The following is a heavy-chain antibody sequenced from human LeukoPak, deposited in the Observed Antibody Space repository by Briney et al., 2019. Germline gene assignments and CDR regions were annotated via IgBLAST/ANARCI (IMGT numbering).Heavy chain of an antibody. V-gene: IGHV4-59*01. CDR2: IDYSGST. J-gene: IGHJ4*02. CDR3: ARRGGYGATYFDY. CDR1: GGSISSYY. D-gene: IGHD1-26*01. Sequence: SETLSLTCTVSGGSISSYYWSWIRQPPGKGLEWIGYIDYSGSTNYNPSLKSRVTISVDTSKNQFSLKLSSVTAADTAVYYCARRGGYGATYFDYWGQGTLVTVSS.